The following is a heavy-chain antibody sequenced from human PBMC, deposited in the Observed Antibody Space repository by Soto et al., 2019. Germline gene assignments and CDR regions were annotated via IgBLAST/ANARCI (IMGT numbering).Heavy chain of an antibody. CDR2: ISYEGSNK. D-gene: IGHD4-4*01. Sequence: QVQLVESGGGVVQPGRSLRLSCAASGFTFSSYAMHWVRQAPGTGLEWVAVISYEGSNKYYADSVKGRFTIYRDNSKNTLYLQMNSLRTEDTAVYYCARVLGGMATVPFDYWGQGALVTVSS. J-gene: IGHJ4*02. CDR3: ARVLGGMATVPFDY. CDR1: GFTFSSYA. V-gene: IGHV3-30-3*01.